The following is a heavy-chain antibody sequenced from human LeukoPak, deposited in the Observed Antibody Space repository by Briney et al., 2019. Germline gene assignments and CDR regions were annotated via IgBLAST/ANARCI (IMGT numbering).Heavy chain of an antibody. CDR3: ARDRGIAAAGIPPPDY. D-gene: IGHD6-13*01. CDR2: ISSSSSYI. J-gene: IGHJ4*02. Sequence: GGSLRLSCAASGFTFSSYSMNWVRQAPGKGLEWVSSISSSSSYIYYADSVKGRFTISRDNAKNSLYLQMNSLRAEDTAVCYCARDRGIAAAGIPPPDYWGQGTLVTVSS. V-gene: IGHV3-21*01. CDR1: GFTFSSYS.